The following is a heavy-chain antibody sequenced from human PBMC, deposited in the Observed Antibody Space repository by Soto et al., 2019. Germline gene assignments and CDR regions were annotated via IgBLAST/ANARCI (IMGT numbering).Heavy chain of an antibody. CDR3: AIAVLEYGSGWYGRWSDP. Sequence: GASVKVSCKASGYTLTSYYMHWVRQAPGQGLEWMGIINPSGGSTSYAQKFQGRVTMTRDTSTSTVYMELSSLRSEDTAVYYCAIAVLEYGSGWYGRWSDPRGKGTPVTVSP. J-gene: IGHJ5*02. CDR2: INPSGGST. V-gene: IGHV1-46*01. D-gene: IGHD6-19*01. CDR1: GYTLTSYY.